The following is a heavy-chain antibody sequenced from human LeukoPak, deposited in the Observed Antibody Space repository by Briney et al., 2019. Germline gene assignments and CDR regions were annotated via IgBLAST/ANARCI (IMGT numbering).Heavy chain of an antibody. Sequence: SVKVSCKASGGTFSSYAISWVRQAPGQGLEWMGRIIPILGIANYAQKFQGRVTMTRDTSTSTVYMELSSLRSEDTAVYYCARDGGGVVVITFDYWGQGTLVTVSS. CDR3: ARDGGGVVVITFDY. CDR1: GGTFSSYA. V-gene: IGHV1-69*04. J-gene: IGHJ4*02. D-gene: IGHD3-22*01. CDR2: IIPILGIA.